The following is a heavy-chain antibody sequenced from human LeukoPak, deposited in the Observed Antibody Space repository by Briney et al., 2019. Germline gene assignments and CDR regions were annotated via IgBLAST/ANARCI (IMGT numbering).Heavy chain of an antibody. D-gene: IGHD6-13*01. CDR1: GFIFSNYA. J-gene: IGHJ4*02. V-gene: IGHV3-21*01. Sequence: GGSLRLSCAASGFIFSNYAMSWVRQAPGKGLEWVSSIISYSGGTTYYADSVKGRFTISRDNAKNSLYLQMNSLRAEDTAVYYCARGTLAAAGPDSGYWGQGTLVTVSS. CDR3: ARGTLAAAGPDSGY. CDR2: IISYSGGTT.